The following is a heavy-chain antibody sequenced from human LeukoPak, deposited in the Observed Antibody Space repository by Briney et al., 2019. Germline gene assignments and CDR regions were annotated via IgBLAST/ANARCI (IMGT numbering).Heavy chain of an antibody. CDR1: GFTFSNCG. J-gene: IGHJ4*02. D-gene: IGHD2-2*01. Sequence: PGGSLRLSCAASGFTFSNCGMHWVRQAPGKGLEWVAFIRYDGSNKYYADSVKGRFAISRDNAKNALYLQMNSLRAEDTAVYYCARGAGYCSSSSCHLWSDYWGQGTLVTVSS. CDR3: ARGAGYCSSSSCHLWSDY. CDR2: IRYDGSNK. V-gene: IGHV3-30*02.